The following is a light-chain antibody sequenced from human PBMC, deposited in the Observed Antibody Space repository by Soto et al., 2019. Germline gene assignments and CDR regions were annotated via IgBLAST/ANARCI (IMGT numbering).Light chain of an antibody. CDR1: QSISSY. CDR3: QQSYSTLLFT. CDR2: AAS. Sequence: DIQMTQSPSSLSASVGDRVTITCRASQSISSYLNWYQQKPGKAPKLLIYAASSLQSGVPSRFGGSGSGTDFTLTISSLQPEDFATYYCQQSYSTLLFTFVPGTKVDIK. V-gene: IGKV1-39*01. J-gene: IGKJ3*01.